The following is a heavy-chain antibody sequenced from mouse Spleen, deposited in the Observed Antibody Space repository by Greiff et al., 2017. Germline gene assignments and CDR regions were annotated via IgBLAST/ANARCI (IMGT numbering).Heavy chain of an antibody. Sequence: QVQLQQPGAELVMPGASVKLSCKASGYTFTSYWMHWVKQRPGQGLEWIGEIDPSDIYTNYNQKFKGKATLTVDKSSSTAYMQLSSLTSEDSAVYYCARQTGYFDYWGQGTTLTVSS. CDR2: IDPSDIYT. CDR1: GYTFTSYW. V-gene: IGHV1-69*01. J-gene: IGHJ2*01. CDR3: ARQTGYFDY.